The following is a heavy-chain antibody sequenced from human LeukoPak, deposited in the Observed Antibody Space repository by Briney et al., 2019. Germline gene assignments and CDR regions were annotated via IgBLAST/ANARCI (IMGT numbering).Heavy chain of an antibody. Sequence: SQTLSLTCVISGDSVSADSATWNWIRQSPSRGLEWLGRTYYRSKWYNDYAVSVKSRITINPDTSKNQFSLQLNSVTPEDTAVYYCARVDYGSGSYYKGYYYYYGMDVWGQGTTVTVSS. CDR1: GDSVSADSAT. J-gene: IGHJ6*02. D-gene: IGHD3-10*01. CDR3: ARVDYGSGSYYKGYYYYYGMDV. V-gene: IGHV6-1*01. CDR2: TYYRSKWYN.